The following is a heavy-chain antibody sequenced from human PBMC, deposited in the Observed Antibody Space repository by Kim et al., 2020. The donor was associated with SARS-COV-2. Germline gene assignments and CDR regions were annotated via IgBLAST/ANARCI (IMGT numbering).Heavy chain of an antibody. CDR3: AKAFSGSDSGGRYSRGWYFDY. Sequence: FTISRDNSKNTLYLQMNSLGAEDTAVYYCAKAFSGSDSGGRYSRGWYFDYWGQGTLVTVSS. V-gene: IGHV3-23*01. J-gene: IGHJ4*02. D-gene: IGHD6-19*01.